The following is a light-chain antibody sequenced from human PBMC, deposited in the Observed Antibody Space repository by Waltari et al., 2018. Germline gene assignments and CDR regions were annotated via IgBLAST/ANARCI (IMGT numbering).Light chain of an antibody. CDR2: EVT. CDR3: SSHANTYNFAHVV. CDR1: SSDIGTYNY. Sequence: QSALTQPASVSGSPGQSITISCTGTSSDIGTYNYVSWYQQLPGKAPKMMIYEVTKRPSGFSFRFSGSKSGNTASLTISGLRAEDEADYYCSSHANTYNFAHVVFGGGTKLTVL. J-gene: IGLJ2*01. V-gene: IGLV2-23*02.